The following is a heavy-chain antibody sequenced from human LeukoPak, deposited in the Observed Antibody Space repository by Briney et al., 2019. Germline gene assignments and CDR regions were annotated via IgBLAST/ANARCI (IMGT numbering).Heavy chain of an antibody. CDR2: ISTDGTT. CDR3: AKLGHGGYYSYMDV. D-gene: IGHD3-16*01. J-gene: IGHJ6*03. CDR1: GFTFANYA. V-gene: IGHV3-23*01. Sequence: GGFLRLSCAVSGFTFANYAMTWVRQAPGKGLESVSSISTDGTTYYAHSVKGRFTLSRDNSKNTPYLQMSSLRAVDTAVYYCAKLGHGGYYSYMDVWGKGTTVTVSS.